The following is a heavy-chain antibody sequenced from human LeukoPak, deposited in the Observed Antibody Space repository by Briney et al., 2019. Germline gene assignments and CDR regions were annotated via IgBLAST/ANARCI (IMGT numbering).Heavy chain of an antibody. V-gene: IGHV3-11*01. CDR3: ARGENGSFDH. CDR1: GVTFEAYY. J-gene: IGHJ4*02. D-gene: IGHD3-10*01. CDR2: VSSTGGDK. Sequence: GGSLRLSCTGSGVTFEAYYLSWIGQAPGKGLGWISYVSSTGGDKFYADPVKGRFTISRDNARNSLYMEMNDLIAEDTAFYYCARGENGSFDHWGQGTLVIVSS.